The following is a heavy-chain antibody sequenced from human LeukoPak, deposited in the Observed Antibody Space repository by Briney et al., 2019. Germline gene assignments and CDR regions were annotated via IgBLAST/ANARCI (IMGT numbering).Heavy chain of an antibody. Sequence: GGSLRLSCAASGFTFSSYAMHWVRQALGKGLEWVAVISYDGSNKYYADSVKGRFTISRDNSKNTLYLQMNSLRAEDTAVYYCARGEAGTIVVVVAATPYWGQGTLVTVSS. J-gene: IGHJ4*02. V-gene: IGHV3-30*04. D-gene: IGHD2-15*01. CDR1: GFTFSSYA. CDR3: ARGEAGTIVVVVAATPY. CDR2: ISYDGSNK.